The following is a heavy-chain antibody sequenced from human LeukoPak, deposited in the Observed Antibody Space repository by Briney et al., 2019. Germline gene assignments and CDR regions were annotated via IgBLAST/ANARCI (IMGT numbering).Heavy chain of an antibody. J-gene: IGHJ6*02. Sequence: GGSLRLSCAASGFTVSSNYMSWVRQAPGKGLEWVSVIYSGGSTYYADSVKGRFTISRDNSKNTLYLQMNSLRAEDTAVYYCVRNLIVVVPAASPNYYGMDVWGQGTTVTVSS. CDR2: IYSGGST. CDR3: VRNLIVVVPAASPNYYGMDV. CDR1: GFTVSSNY. D-gene: IGHD2-2*01. V-gene: IGHV3-66*01.